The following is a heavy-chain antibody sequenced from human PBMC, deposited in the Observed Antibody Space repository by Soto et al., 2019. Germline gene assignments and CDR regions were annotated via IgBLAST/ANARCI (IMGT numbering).Heavy chain of an antibody. D-gene: IGHD2-2*01. CDR2: IIPIFGTA. Sequence: QVQLVQSGAEVKKPGSSVKVSCKASGGTFSSYAISWVRQAPGQGLEWMGGIIPIFGTANYAQTFKGRVTITADESTRTDYMELSSLRSEDTAVYYCARQSDCSSTSCYWYFDLWGRGNLVTVSS. CDR3: ARQSDCSSTSCYWYFDL. J-gene: IGHJ2*01. V-gene: IGHV1-69*01. CDR1: GGTFSSYA.